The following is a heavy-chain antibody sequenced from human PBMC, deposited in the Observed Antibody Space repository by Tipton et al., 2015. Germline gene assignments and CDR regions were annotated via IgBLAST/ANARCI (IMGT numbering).Heavy chain of an antibody. CDR3: ASPSLPHDRGDYYFQS. J-gene: IGHJ4*02. CDR1: GGSISSSSYY. D-gene: IGHD2-21*02. CDR2: LYFSGST. V-gene: IGHV4-39*01. Sequence: TLSLTCTVSGGSISSSSYYWAWIRQPPGKGLEWIGSLYFSGSTYYNPSLKSRVTISIDRFKNRFSLKLISVTAADTAVYYCASPSLPHDRGDYYFQSWGQGSLVTVSS.